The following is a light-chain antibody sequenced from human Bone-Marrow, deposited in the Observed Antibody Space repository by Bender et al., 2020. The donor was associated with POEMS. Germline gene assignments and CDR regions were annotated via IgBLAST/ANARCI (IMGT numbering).Light chain of an antibody. Sequence: QSALTQPASVSGSPGQSITISCTGTSSDVGSNNFVSWYQHHPGKAPTLIIYDVNNRPSGVSIRFSGSKYGNTASLTISGLQAEDEADYFCTSYTSRSTVFGTGTKVTVL. V-gene: IGLV2-14*03. CDR2: DVN. CDR3: TSYTSRSTV. J-gene: IGLJ1*01. CDR1: SSDVGSNNF.